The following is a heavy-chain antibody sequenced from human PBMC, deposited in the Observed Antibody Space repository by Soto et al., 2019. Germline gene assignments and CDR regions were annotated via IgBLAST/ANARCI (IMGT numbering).Heavy chain of an antibody. Sequence: EVQLVESGGGLVKPGGSLRLSCAASGFTFSSYSMNWARQAPGKGLEWVSSISSSSSYIYYADSVKGRFTISRDNAKNSLYLQMNSLRAEDTAVYYCAREVSKYSGYDFDYWGQGTLVTVSS. V-gene: IGHV3-21*01. CDR1: GFTFSSYS. CDR2: ISSSSSYI. CDR3: AREVSKYSGYDFDY. J-gene: IGHJ4*02. D-gene: IGHD5-12*01.